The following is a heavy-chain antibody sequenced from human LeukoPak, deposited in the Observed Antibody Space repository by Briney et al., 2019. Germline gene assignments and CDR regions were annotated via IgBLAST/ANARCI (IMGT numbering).Heavy chain of an antibody. CDR1: GGSISSYY. V-gene: IGHV4-34*01. CDR3: ARTGYSSGWYVVGAFDI. J-gene: IGHJ3*02. D-gene: IGHD6-19*01. CDR2: INHSGST. Sequence: PSETLSLTCTVSGGSISSYYWSWIRQPPGKGLEWIGEINHSGSTNYNPSLKSRVTISVDTSKNQFSLKLSSVTAADTAVYYCARTGYSSGWYVVGAFDIWGQGTMVTVSS.